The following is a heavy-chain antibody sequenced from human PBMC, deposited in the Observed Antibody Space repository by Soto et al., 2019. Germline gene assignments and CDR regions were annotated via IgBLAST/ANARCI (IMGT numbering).Heavy chain of an antibody. V-gene: IGHV4-31*03. CDR3: ARGHCCSSSCSDLDL. CDR2: IYYSGTT. Sequence: QVQLQESGPGLVKPSQTLSLTCTVSGGSISSGGSYWSRIRQSPGKGREWIGYIYYSGTTYYNPSLKSRVSISLGTATNQCSLKLSSVTAADTAIYYCARGHCCSSSCSDLDLWGRGTLVTVSS. D-gene: IGHD2-2*01. CDR1: GGSISSGGSY. J-gene: IGHJ2*01.